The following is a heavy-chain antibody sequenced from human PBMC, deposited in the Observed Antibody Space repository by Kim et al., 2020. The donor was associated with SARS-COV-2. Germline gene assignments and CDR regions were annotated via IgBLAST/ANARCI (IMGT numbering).Heavy chain of an antibody. CDR2: IYYSGST. CDR3: AREGPFTMVRGVTLYYFDY. Sequence: SETLSLTCTVSGGSISSYYWSWIRQPPGKGLEWIGYIYYSGSTNYNPSLKSRVTISVDTSKNQFSLKLSSVTAADTAVYYCAREGPFTMVRGVTLYYFDYWGQGTLVTVSS. V-gene: IGHV4-59*01. J-gene: IGHJ4*02. CDR1: GGSISSYY. D-gene: IGHD3-10*01.